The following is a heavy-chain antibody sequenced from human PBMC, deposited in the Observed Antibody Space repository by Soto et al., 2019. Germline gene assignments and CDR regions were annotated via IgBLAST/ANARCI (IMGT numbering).Heavy chain of an antibody. CDR2: IIPMLGMS. V-gene: IGHV1-69*02. Sequence: QVQLVQSGAEVKTPGSSVKVSCTASGDTFNFYTLSWVRQAPGQGLEWMGRIIPMLGMSNYAQKFQGRVTMTADXSTSTAYMGLSSLRSEDTALYYCATNYGSGSAHFDNWGQGTLVTVSS. J-gene: IGHJ4*02. CDR1: GDTFNFYT. CDR3: ATNYGSGSAHFDN. D-gene: IGHD3-10*01.